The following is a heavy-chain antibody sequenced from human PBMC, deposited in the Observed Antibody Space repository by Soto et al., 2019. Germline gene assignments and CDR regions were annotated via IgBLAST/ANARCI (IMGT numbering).Heavy chain of an antibody. CDR3: ATERYWSFDY. Sequence: GGSLRLSCAASGFIFSDFWMSWVRQAPGRGLEWVANVKPDGSDKYYVDSVRGRLTISRDNAKDSLYLQLSSLRAEDTAVYYCATERYWSFDYWGQGALVTVS. V-gene: IGHV3-7*01. J-gene: IGHJ4*02. CDR1: GFIFSDFW. CDR2: VKPDGSDK. D-gene: IGHD2-8*02.